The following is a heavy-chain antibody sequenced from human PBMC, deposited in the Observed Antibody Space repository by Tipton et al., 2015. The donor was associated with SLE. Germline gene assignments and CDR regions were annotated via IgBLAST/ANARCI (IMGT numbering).Heavy chain of an antibody. V-gene: IGHV4-59*01. CDR3: ARDHLDV. J-gene: IGHJ6*02. CDR2: IYYSGST. CDR1: GGSISSYY. Sequence: TLSLTCTVSGGSISSYYWSWFRQPPGKGLEWIGYIYYSGSTNYNPSLKSRVTISVDTSKNRFSLKLSSVTAADTAVYYCARDHLDVWGQGTTVTVSS.